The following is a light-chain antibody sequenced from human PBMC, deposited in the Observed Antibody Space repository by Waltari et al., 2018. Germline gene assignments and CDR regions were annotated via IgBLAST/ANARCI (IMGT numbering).Light chain of an antibody. CDR3: QSYDSSLGAWV. CDR2: GNT. J-gene: IGLJ3*02. V-gene: IGLV1-40*01. CDR1: SSNIGTYSD. Sequence: QSVLTQPPSVSGAPGQRVTISCTGGSSNIGTYSDVHWYRRLPGAAPKPVMYGNTNRPSGVPDRFSGSKSGTSASLAIAGLQAEDEADYFCQSYDSSLGAWVFGGGTKVTVL.